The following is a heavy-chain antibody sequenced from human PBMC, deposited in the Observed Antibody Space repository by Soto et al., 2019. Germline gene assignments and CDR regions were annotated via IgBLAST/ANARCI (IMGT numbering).Heavy chain of an antibody. J-gene: IGHJ4*02. CDR1: GFTFSSYS. D-gene: IGHD3-3*01. CDR2: ISSSSSYI. Sequence: VGSLRLSCAASGFTFSSYSMNWVRQAPGNGLEWVSSISSSSSYIYYADSVKGRFTISRDNAKNSLYLQMNSLRAEDTAVYYCARDQYDFWSXYPYYFDYWGQGTLVTV. V-gene: IGHV3-21*01. CDR3: ARDQYDFWSXYPYYFDY.